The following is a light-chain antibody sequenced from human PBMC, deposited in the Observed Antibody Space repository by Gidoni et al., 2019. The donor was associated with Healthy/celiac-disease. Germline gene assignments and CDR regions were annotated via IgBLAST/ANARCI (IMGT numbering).Light chain of an antibody. Sequence: QSVLTPPPSVSGAPGQRVTISCTGSSSNIGAGYDVHWYHQLPGTAPKLLIYGNSNRPSGVPDRFSGSKSGTSASLAITGLQAEDEADYYCQSYDSSLSVVFGGGTKLTVL. CDR3: QSYDSSLSVV. J-gene: IGLJ2*01. CDR2: GNS. V-gene: IGLV1-40*01. CDR1: SSNIGAGYD.